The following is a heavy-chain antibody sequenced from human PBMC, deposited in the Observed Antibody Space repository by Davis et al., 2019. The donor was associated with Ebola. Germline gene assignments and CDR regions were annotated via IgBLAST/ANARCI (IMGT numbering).Heavy chain of an antibody. CDR1: GFTFSSYS. V-gene: IGHV3-48*01. CDR2: ISSSSSTI. D-gene: IGHD6-13*01. J-gene: IGHJ4*02. Sequence: PGGSLRLSCAASGFTFSSYSMNWVRQAPGKGLEWVSYISSSSSTIYYADSVKGRFTISRDNAKNSLYLQMNSLRAEDTAVYYCARDREIYSSSWHWAFDYWGQGTLVTVSS. CDR3: ARDREIYSSSWHWAFDY.